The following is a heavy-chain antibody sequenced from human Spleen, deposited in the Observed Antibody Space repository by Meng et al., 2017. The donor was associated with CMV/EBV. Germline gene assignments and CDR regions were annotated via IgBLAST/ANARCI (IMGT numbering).Heavy chain of an antibody. CDR3: AHRLGFGGYDLTGWFDP. J-gene: IGHJ5*02. Sequence: SGPTLVKPTQTLTLTCTFSGLSHITGGMGVGWIRQPPGKALEWLALIYWNDDKRYSPFLENRLTITRDTSKNQVVLTMTNMDPVDTATYYCAHRLGFGGYDLTGWFDPWGHGTLVTVSS. CDR2: IYWNDDK. CDR1: GLSHITGGMG. D-gene: IGHD5-12*01. V-gene: IGHV2-5*01.